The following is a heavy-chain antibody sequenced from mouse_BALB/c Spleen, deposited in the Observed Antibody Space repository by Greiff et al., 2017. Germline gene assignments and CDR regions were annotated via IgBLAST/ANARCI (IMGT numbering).Heavy chain of an antibody. D-gene: IGHD4-1*01. Sequence: VQLQQSGPELMKPGASVKISCKASGYSFTSYYMHWVKQSHGKSLEWIGYIDPFNGGTSYNQKFKGKATLTVDKSSSTAFMHLSSLTTEDSAVYCGARNWETSFAYWGQGTLVTVSA. V-gene: IGHV1S135*01. CDR3: ARNWETSFAY. CDR2: IDPFNGGT. CDR1: GYSFTSYY. J-gene: IGHJ3*01.